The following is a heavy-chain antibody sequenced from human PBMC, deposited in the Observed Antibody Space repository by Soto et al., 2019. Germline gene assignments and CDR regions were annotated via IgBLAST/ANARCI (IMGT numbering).Heavy chain of an antibody. CDR2: IIPIFGTA. CDR3: ARGEPRGGRVLRFLEWLLYGMDV. CDR1: GGTFSSYA. J-gene: IGHJ6*02. D-gene: IGHD3-3*01. Sequence: SVKVSCKASGGTFSSYAISWVRQAPGQGLEWMGGIIPIFGTANYAQKFQGRVTITADKSTSTAYMELSSLRSEDTAVYYCARGEPRGGRVLRFLEWLLYGMDVWGQGTTVTVS. V-gene: IGHV1-69*06.